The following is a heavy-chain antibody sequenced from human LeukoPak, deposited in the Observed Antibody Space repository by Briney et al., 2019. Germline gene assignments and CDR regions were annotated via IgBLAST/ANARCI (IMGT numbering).Heavy chain of an antibody. CDR2: IYYSGSA. Sequence: SETLSPICTVSGDSISRNDYYWGWIRQPPGKGLEWIGTIYYSGSAYYSPSLKSRVTISVDTSKTQFSLKLSSVTAADTAVCYCARAHSWLRFLYYYMDVWGEGTTVTVYS. J-gene: IGHJ6*03. D-gene: IGHD5-12*01. CDR3: ARAHSWLRFLYYYMDV. CDR1: GDSISRNDYY. V-gene: IGHV4-39*07.